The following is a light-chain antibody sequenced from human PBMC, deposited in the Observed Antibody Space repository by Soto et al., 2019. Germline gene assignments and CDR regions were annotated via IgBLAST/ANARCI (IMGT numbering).Light chain of an antibody. CDR1: QSLGYY. CDR2: DTS. CDR3: QQRRDWPLT. Sequence: EIVLTQSPATLSLSPGERATLCCRASQSLGYYLAWFQQKHGQAPRLLIYDTSNRASGIPDRFSGSGSGTDFTLTISSLDPEDFAVYYCQQRRDWPLTFGGGTKVEIK. J-gene: IGKJ4*01. V-gene: IGKV3-11*01.